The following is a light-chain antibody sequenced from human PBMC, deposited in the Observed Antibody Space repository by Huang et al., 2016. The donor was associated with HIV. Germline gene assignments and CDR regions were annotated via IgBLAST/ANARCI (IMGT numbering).Light chain of an antibody. CDR1: QDIGTS. CDR3: QQLHTYPIT. Sequence: QLTQSPPSLSASVGDTIIISCRASQDIGTSLAWYQQKTGRAPTLLISGASTLQTGVPSRFSGDSAGTFFPLFITGLQPEYFATYYCQQLHTYPITFGQGTRLDIK. J-gene: IGKJ5*01. V-gene: IGKV1-13*02. CDR2: GAS.